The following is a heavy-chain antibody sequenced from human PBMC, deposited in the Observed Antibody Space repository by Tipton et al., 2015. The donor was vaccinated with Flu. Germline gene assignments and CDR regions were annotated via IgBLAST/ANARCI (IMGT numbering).Heavy chain of an antibody. J-gene: IGHJ4*02. Sequence: TLSLTCTVSGYSTSSDYYWGWIRQPPGKGLEWIGNVFHTGSSYYNPSLKSRVTISVDTSKNQFSLNVISVTAADSAVYYCARENYFESSGYPGHFDSWGQGVLVTVSS. CDR1: GYSTSSDYY. V-gene: IGHV4-38-2*02. D-gene: IGHD3-22*01. CDR2: VFHTGSS. CDR3: ARENYFESSGYPGHFDS.